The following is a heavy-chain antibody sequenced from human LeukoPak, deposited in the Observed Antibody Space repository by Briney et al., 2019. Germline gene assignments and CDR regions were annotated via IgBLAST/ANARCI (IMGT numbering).Heavy chain of an antibody. CDR2: INHSGST. V-gene: IGHV4-39*07. D-gene: IGHD1-26*01. Sequence: PSETLSLTCTVSGGSISSSSYYWGWIRQPPGKGLEWIGEINHSGSTNYNPSLKSRVTISVDTSKNQFSLKLSSVTAADTAVYYCASLGGVGATRHKFDYWGQGTLVTVSS. J-gene: IGHJ4*02. CDR3: ASLGGVGATRHKFDY. CDR1: GGSISSSSYY.